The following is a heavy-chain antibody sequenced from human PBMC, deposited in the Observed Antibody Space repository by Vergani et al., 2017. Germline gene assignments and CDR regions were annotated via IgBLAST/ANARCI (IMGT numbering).Heavy chain of an antibody. J-gene: IGHJ4*02. V-gene: IGHV1-2*02. Sequence: QVQLVQSGAEVKKPGASVKVFCKASGYTFTGYYMHWVRQAPGQGLEWMGWINSNSGGTNYAQKFQGRVNMTRDTSISTAYMGLRRLRSDDRAAYYGERVPGYSSSWSYNEWGQGTLVTVSS. CDR3: ERVPGYSSSWSYNE. CDR1: GYTFTGYY. D-gene: IGHD6-13*01. CDR2: INSNSGGT.